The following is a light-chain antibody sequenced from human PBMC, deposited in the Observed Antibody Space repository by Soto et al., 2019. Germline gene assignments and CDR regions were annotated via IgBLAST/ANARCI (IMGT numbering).Light chain of an antibody. Sequence: QSVVTQPPSACGTPGQTVTISCSGSSSNIGTNTVNWYQQLPGTAPKLLIYSNNQRPSGVPDRFSGSKSGTSASLAISGLQSEDEADYYCAAWDGSLNGYFFGTWTKVTVL. CDR3: AAWDGSLNGYF. CDR1: SSNIGTNT. J-gene: IGLJ1*01. V-gene: IGLV1-44*01. CDR2: SNN.